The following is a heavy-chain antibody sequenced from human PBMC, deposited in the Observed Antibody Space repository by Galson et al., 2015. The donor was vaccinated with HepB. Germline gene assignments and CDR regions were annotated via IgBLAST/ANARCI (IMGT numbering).Heavy chain of an antibody. V-gene: IGHV1-46*01. CDR1: GYTFTSYY. Sequence: SVKVSCKASGYTFTSYYMHWVRQAPGQGLEWMGIINPSGGSTSYAQKFQGRVTMTRDTSTSTVYMELSSLRSEDTAVYYCARARDSSSWYGLNYYYYYGMDVWGQGTTVTVSS. CDR2: INPSGGST. J-gene: IGHJ6*02. CDR3: ARARDSSSWYGLNYYYYYGMDV. D-gene: IGHD6-13*01.